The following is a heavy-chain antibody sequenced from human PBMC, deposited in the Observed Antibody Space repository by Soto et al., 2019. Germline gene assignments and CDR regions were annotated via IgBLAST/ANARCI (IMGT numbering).Heavy chain of an antibody. J-gene: IGHJ5*02. D-gene: IGHD3-10*01. CDR3: ARDSWYYGSGSYGRFDP. V-gene: IGHV1-69*02. CDR1: GGTFSSYT. Sequence: SVKVSCKASGGTFSSYTISLVRQAPGQGLEWMGRIIPILGIANYAQKFQGRVTITADKSTSTAYMELSSLRSEDTAVYYCARDSWYYGSGSYGRFDPWGQGTLVTVSS. CDR2: IIPILGIA.